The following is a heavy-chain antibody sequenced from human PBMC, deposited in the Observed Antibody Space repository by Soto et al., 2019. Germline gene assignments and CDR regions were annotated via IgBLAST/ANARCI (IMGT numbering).Heavy chain of an antibody. Sequence: SVKVSCKSSGGTFGIYTISWVRQAPGQGLEWMGGIIPIFGTANYAQKFQGRVTMTRDTSTSTVYMELSSLRSEDTAVYYCARDSLPIYYGSRPINRFDPWVQGTLVTVSS. CDR3: ARDSLPIYYGSRPINRFDP. CDR1: GGTFGIYT. J-gene: IGHJ5*02. D-gene: IGHD3-10*01. V-gene: IGHV1-69*05. CDR2: IIPIFGTA.